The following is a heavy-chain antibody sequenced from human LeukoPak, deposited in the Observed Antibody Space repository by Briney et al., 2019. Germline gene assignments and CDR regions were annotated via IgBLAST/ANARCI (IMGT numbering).Heavy chain of an antibody. CDR2: ISYDGSNK. CDR3: AKAPEGNYYGMDV. CDR1: GFTFSSYA. J-gene: IGHJ6*02. V-gene: IGHV3-30*18. Sequence: GGSLRLSCAASGFTFSSYAMSWVRQAPGKGLEWVAVISYDGSNKYYADSVKGRFTISRDNSKNTLYLQMNSLRAEDTAVYYCAKAPEGNYYGMDVWGQGTTVTVSS.